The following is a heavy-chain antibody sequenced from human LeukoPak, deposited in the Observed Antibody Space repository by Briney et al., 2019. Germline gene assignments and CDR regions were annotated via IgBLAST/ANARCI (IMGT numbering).Heavy chain of an antibody. CDR1: GGSFSGYY. CDR3: ARGGFNYYYDSSGYYYR. V-gene: IGHV4-34*01. Sequence: SETLSLTCAVYGGSFSGYYWSWIRQPPGKGLEWIGEINHNGSTNYNPSLKSRVTISVDTSKNQFSLKLSSVTAADTAVYYCARGGFNYYYDSSGYYYRWGQGTLVTVSS. J-gene: IGHJ4*02. D-gene: IGHD3-22*01. CDR2: INHNGST.